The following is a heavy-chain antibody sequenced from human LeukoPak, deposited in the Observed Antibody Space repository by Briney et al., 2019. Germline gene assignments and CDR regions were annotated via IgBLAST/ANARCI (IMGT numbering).Heavy chain of an antibody. V-gene: IGHV4-59*01. CDR2: IYSSGST. CDR1: GGSISGYY. J-gene: IGHJ4*02. CDR3: ARGTVTINYFDY. Sequence: PSETLSLTCTSSGGSISGYYWSWLRQPPGKGLEWIGYIYSSGSTNYNPSLKSRVTIAVDTSKNQFSLKLSSVTAADTAVYYRARGTVTINYFDYWGQGTLVTVSS. D-gene: IGHD4-11*01.